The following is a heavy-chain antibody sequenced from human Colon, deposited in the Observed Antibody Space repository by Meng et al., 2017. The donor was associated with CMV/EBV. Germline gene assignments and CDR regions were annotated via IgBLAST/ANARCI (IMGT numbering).Heavy chain of an antibody. V-gene: IGHV3-66*02. CDR2: IYSGGST. CDR1: GFTVSSNY. D-gene: IGHD6-6*01. CDR3: ARKVYSSSIDI. J-gene: IGHJ4*02. Sequence: SLKISCAASGFTVSSNYMSWVRQAPGKGLEWVSVIYSGGSTYYADSVKGRFTISRDNSKNTLYLQMNSLRAEDTAVYYCARKVYSSSIDIWGQGTLVTVSS.